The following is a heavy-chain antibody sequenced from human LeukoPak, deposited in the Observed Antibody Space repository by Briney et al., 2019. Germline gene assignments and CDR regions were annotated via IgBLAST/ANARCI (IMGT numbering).Heavy chain of an antibody. V-gene: IGHV4-39*01. CDR1: GGSIGSSSDY. D-gene: IGHD3-22*01. CDR3: ANSAAPSFYDSRGSDTFDI. Sequence: PSETLSLTCTVSGGSIGSSSDYWGWVRQPPGKGLEWIATIYYSGSTYYNPSLKSRVTISVGTSNNQFSLKLSSVTAADTAVYYCANSAAPSFYDSRGSDTFDIWGQGTMVTVSS. J-gene: IGHJ3*02. CDR2: IYYSGST.